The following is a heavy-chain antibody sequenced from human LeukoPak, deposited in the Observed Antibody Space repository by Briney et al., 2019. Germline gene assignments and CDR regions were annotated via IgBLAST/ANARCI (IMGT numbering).Heavy chain of an antibody. CDR3: ARDLLGNSGSYLRHPNGPPFDY. Sequence: GGSLRLSCAASGFTFSSYWMHWVRQAPGKGLVWVSRINSDGSSTSYADSVKGRFTISIDNAKSTLYLQMNSLRAEDTAVYYCARDLLGNSGSYLRHPNGPPFDYWGQGTLVTVSS. D-gene: IGHD1-26*01. J-gene: IGHJ4*02. CDR1: GFTFSSYW. CDR2: INSDGSST. V-gene: IGHV3-74*01.